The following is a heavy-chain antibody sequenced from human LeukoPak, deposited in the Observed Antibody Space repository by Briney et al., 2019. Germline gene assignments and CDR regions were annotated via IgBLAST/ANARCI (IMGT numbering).Heavy chain of an antibody. D-gene: IGHD5-18*01. Sequence: PSETLSLSCTVSGGSISSSYWSWIRQPAGKGLEWIGRIYTSGSSNYNPSLRGRVTMSVDTSKNKFSLKLSSVTAADTAVYYCARPYYTTMAYDYWGQGTLVTVSS. CDR2: IYTSGSS. V-gene: IGHV4-4*07. J-gene: IGHJ4*02. CDR3: ARPYYTTMAYDY. CDR1: GGSISSSY.